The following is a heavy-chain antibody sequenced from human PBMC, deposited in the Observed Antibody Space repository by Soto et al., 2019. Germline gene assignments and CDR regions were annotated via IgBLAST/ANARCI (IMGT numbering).Heavy chain of an antibody. J-gene: IGHJ4*02. D-gene: IGHD3-9*01. V-gene: IGHV1-2*02. CDR3: AKGPRELTGYYYFDY. Sequence: APVKVSCKASGYTSTGYYMHWVRQAPGQGLEWMGWINPNRGGTNYAQKFQGRVTMTRDTSISTAYMELSRLRPDDTAVYYCAKGPRELTGYYYFDYWGQGALVIVAS. CDR2: INPNRGGT. CDR1: GYTSTGYY.